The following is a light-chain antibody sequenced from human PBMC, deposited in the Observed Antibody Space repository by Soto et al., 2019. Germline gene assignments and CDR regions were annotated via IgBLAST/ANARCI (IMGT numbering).Light chain of an antibody. CDR3: ASYAGSQNYV. Sequence: QSVLNQPPPGSRALGQAVTISCTGTSAAVGGYNFVSWYQQHPGKAPKRMIFEVSQRPSGVPDRFSGSKSGNTASLTVSELQAEDEADYYCASYAGSQNYVFGTGTKVTVL. J-gene: IGLJ1*01. CDR1: SAAVGGYNF. V-gene: IGLV2-8*01. CDR2: EVS.